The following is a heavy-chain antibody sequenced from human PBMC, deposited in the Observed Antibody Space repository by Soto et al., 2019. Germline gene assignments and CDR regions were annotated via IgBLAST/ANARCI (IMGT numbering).Heavy chain of an antibody. J-gene: IGHJ6*02. Sequence: PGGSLRLSCAASGFTFSSYAMSWVRQAPGKGLEWVSAISGSGGSTYYADSVKGRFTISRDNSKNTLYLQMNSLRAEDTAVYYCAKTVAGTRTYYYYYGMDVWGQGTTVTVSS. CDR2: ISGSGGST. D-gene: IGHD6-19*01. CDR3: AKTVAGTRTYYYYYGMDV. V-gene: IGHV3-23*01. CDR1: GFTFSSYA.